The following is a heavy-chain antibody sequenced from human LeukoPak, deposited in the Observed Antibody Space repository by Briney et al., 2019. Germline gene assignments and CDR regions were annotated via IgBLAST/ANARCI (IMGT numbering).Heavy chain of an antibody. Sequence: ASVEVSCKVSGYTLIELSMHWVRQAPGKGLEWMGGFGPEDGETIYAQKFQGRVTMTEDTSTDTAYMELSSLRSEDTAVFYCATAGGRYSYGLFDYWGQGTLVTVSS. D-gene: IGHD5-18*01. CDR1: GYTLIELS. CDR3: ATAGGRYSYGLFDY. J-gene: IGHJ4*02. CDR2: FGPEDGET. V-gene: IGHV1-24*01.